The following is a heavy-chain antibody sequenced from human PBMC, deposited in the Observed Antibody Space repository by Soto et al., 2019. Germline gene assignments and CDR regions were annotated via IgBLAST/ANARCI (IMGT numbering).Heavy chain of an antibody. CDR3: ARHGDPTPYSDYGMDV. CDR1: GGTFSSYA. Sequence: QVQLVQSGAEVKKPGSSVKVSCKASGGTFSSYAISWLRQAPGQGLEWMGGIIPIFDTADYAQKFQGRVTITADESTSTAYMELSSLRSEDTAVYYWARHGDPTPYSDYGMDVWGQGTTVTVSS. CDR2: IIPIFDTA. J-gene: IGHJ6*02. D-gene: IGHD4-17*01. V-gene: IGHV1-69*12.